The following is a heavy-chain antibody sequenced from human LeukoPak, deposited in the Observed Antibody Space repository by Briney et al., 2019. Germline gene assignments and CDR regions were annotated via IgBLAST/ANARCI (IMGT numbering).Heavy chain of an antibody. V-gene: IGHV1-69*02. CDR2: IIPILGIA. CDR1: GGTFSSYT. Sequence: SVKVSCKASGGTFSSYTISWVRQAPGQGLEWMGRIIPILGIANYAQKFQGRVTITADKSTSTDYMELSSLRSEDTAVYYCARVFGFWSGQGWFDPWGQGTLVTVSS. D-gene: IGHD3-3*01. CDR3: ARVFGFWSGQGWFDP. J-gene: IGHJ5*02.